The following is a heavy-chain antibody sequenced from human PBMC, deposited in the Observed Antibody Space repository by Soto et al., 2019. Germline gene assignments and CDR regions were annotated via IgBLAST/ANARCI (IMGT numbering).Heavy chain of an antibody. Sequence: ASVKVSCKASGFTFTSSAVQWVRQARGQRLEWIGWIVVGSGNTNYAQKFQERVTITRDMSTSTAYMELSSLRSEDTAVYYCAADNRYYYGSGSYPDYWGQGTLVTVSS. D-gene: IGHD3-10*01. CDR3: AADNRYYYGSGSYPDY. CDR1: GFTFTSSA. V-gene: IGHV1-58*01. J-gene: IGHJ4*02. CDR2: IVVGSGNT.